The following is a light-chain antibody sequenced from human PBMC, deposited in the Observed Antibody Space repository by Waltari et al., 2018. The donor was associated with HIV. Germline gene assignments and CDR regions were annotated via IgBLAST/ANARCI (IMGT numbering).Light chain of an antibody. CDR2: DVI. CDR1: TSDLGGFNH. Sequence: QSALTQPASVSGSPGQSITISCTGTTSDLGGFNHVSCYQQHPAKPPKVLIYDVINRPSGISDRFSGSKSGNTASLTISVLQAEDEADDYGASYTGRSITWVFGGGTKLTV. CDR3: ASYTGRSITWV. V-gene: IGLV2-14*03. J-gene: IGLJ3*02.